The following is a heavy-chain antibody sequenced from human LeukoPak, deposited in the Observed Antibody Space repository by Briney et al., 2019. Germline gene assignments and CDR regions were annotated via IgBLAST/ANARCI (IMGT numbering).Heavy chain of an antibody. V-gene: IGHV4-34*01. CDR2: INHSGST. J-gene: IGHJ4*02. D-gene: IGHD2-2*01. CDR1: GGSFSGYY. CDR3: ARRYRSSTSCHPVY. Sequence: SETLSLTCAVYGGSFSGYYWSWIRQPPGKGLEWIGEINHSGSTNYNPSLKSRVTISVDTSKNQFSLKLSSVTAADTAVYYCARRYRSSTSCHPVYWGQGTLVTVSS.